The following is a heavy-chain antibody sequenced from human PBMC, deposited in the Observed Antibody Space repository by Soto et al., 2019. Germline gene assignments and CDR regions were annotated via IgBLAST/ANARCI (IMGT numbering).Heavy chain of an antibody. CDR2: INPNSGGT. CDR1: GYTFTGYD. D-gene: IGHD6-19*01. V-gene: IGHV1-2*02. J-gene: IGHJ3*02. CDR3: ARVGNIAVAAFDI. Sequence: GASVKVSCKASGYTFTGYDMHWVRQAPGQGLEWMGWINPNSGGTNYAQKFQGRVTMTRDTSISTAYMELSRLRSDDTAVYYCARVGNIAVAAFDIWGQGTMVTVSS.